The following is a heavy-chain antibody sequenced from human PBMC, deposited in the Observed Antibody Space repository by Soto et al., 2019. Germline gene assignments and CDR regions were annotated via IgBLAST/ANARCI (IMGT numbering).Heavy chain of an antibody. V-gene: IGHV3-13*01. CDR1: GFTFSSYD. Sequence: GSLRLSCAASGFTFSSYDMHWVRQATGKGLEWVSAIGTAGDTYYTGSVKGRFTISRENAKNSLYLQMNSLRAGDTAVYYCARADVTTDGMDVWGQGTTVTVSS. CDR3: ARADVTTDGMDV. D-gene: IGHD3-22*01. J-gene: IGHJ6*02. CDR2: IGTAGDT.